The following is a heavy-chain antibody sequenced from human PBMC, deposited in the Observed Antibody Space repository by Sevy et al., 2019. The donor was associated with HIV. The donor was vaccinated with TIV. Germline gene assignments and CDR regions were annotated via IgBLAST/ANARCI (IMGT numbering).Heavy chain of an antibody. Sequence: GGSLRLSCTASGFTFSGSDMHWVRQVKGKGLEWISSIGTLADTFYADSVKGRFTISRDNAQSYLYLHMSSLKVGDTALYCCVRGLQTHCDRTACPLDYWGQGTLVTVSS. CDR3: VRGLQTHCDRTACPLDY. D-gene: IGHD2-21*01. V-gene: IGHV3-13*01. CDR1: GFTFSGSD. J-gene: IGHJ4*02. CDR2: IGTLADT.